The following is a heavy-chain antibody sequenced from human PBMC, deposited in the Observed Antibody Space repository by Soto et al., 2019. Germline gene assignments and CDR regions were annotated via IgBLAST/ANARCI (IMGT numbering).Heavy chain of an antibody. CDR3: AKDISVAGPSFTFDY. CDR1: GFTFSSDA. D-gene: IGHD6-19*01. CDR2: ISGSGGST. J-gene: IGHJ4*02. V-gene: IGHV3-23*01. Sequence: EVQLLESWGGLVQPGGSLRLSCAASGFTFSSDAISWVLQAPGKGLEWVLAISGSGGSTYYADSVKGRFTISRDNSKNTLSLQMNSLRADDTAVYYCAKDISVAGPSFTFDYWGQGPLVTVSS.